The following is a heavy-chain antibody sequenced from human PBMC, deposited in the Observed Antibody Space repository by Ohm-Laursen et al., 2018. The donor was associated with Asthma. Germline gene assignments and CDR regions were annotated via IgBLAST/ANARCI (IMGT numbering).Heavy chain of an antibody. V-gene: IGHV3-30-3*01. Sequence: RSLRLSCSASGFTFSSYAMHWVRQAPGKGLEWVAVISYDGSNKYYADSVKGRSTISRDNSKNTLYLQMNSLRAEDTAVYYCARDPFLIVATRYYFDYWGQGTLVTVSS. CDR3: ARDPFLIVATRYYFDY. D-gene: IGHD5-12*01. CDR1: GFTFSSYA. J-gene: IGHJ4*02. CDR2: ISYDGSNK.